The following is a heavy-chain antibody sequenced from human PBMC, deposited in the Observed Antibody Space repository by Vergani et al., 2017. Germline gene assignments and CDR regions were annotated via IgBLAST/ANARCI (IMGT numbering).Heavy chain of an antibody. V-gene: IGHV3-33*01. CDR1: GFTFSSYG. D-gene: IGHD3-10*01. CDR3: ARDLXATIVRGVIIVHYGMDV. CDR2: IWYDGSNK. J-gene: IGHJ6*02. Sequence: QVQLVESGGGVVQPGRSLRLSCAASGFTFSSYGMHWVRQAPGKGLEWVAVIWYDGSNKYYADSVKGRFTISRDNAKNSLYLQMNSLRAEDTAVYYCARDLXATIVRGVIIVHYGMDVWGQGTTVTVSS.